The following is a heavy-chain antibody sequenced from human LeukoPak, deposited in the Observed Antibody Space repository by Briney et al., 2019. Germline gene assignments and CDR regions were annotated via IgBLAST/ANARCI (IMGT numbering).Heavy chain of an antibody. CDR1: GYTLTELS. Sequence: ASVKVSCKVSGYTLTELSMHRVRQAPGKGLEWMGGFDPEDGETIYAQKFQGRVTMTEDTSTDTAYMELSSLRSEDTAVYYCATRSQRFDSGSYYSGWFDPWGQGTLVTVSS. CDR3: ATRSQRFDSGSYYSGWFDP. J-gene: IGHJ5*02. D-gene: IGHD3-10*01. V-gene: IGHV1-24*01. CDR2: FDPEDGET.